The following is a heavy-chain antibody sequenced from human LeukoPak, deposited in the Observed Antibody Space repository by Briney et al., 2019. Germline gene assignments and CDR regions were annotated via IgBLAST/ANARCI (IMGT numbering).Heavy chain of an antibody. V-gene: IGHV7-4-1*02. CDR2: INTKTGNP. CDR3: AQDTSTDVFNY. CDR1: EYTFTSYS. D-gene: IGHD5-18*01. J-gene: IGHJ4*02. Sequence: RASVKVSCKASEYTFTSYSMNWVRQAPGQGLEWMGWINTKTGNPAYAQGFTGRFVFSLDTSVSTAYLQISSLKVEDTAVYYCAQDTSTDVFNYWGQGTLVTVSS.